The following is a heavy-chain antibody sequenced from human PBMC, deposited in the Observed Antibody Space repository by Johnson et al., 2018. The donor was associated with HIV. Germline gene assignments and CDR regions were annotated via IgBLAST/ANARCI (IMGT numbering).Heavy chain of an antibody. CDR2: ISYDGSNK. D-gene: IGHD3-10*01. Sequence: QVQLVESGGGVVQPGRSLRLSCAASGFTFSTYALHWVRQAPGKGLEWVAVISYDGSNKYYADSVNGRFTISRDNSKNTLYLQMNSLRAEDTAVYYCARVGGSWMLDAFDIWGQGTVVTVSS. V-gene: IGHV3-30*04. CDR3: ARVGGSWMLDAFDI. J-gene: IGHJ3*02. CDR1: GFTFSTYA.